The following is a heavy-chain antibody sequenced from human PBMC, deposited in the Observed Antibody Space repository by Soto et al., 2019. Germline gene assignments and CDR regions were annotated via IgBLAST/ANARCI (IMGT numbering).Heavy chain of an antibody. V-gene: IGHV4-59*01. J-gene: IGHJ4*02. CDR1: GGSINTYY. CDR2: IYYSGSP. CDR3: ARDVSPTY. Sequence: SETLSLTCTASGGSINTYYWNWIRQPPGKGLEWIGHIYYSGSPNYNPSLKSRVTISVDTSKSQFSLKLSSVTAADTAVYYCARDVSPTYWGQGMLVTVSS.